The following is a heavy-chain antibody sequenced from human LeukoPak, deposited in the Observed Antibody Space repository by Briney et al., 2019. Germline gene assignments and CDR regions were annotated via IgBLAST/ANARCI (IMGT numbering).Heavy chain of an antibody. D-gene: IGHD2-21*02. CDR1: GFSFSLHA. V-gene: IGHV3-23*01. CDR2: SNGSGGRT. J-gene: IGHJ4*02. CDR3: AKSGYCGGDCYSKDLDY. Sequence: PGGSLRLSCAASGFSFSLHAMNWVRQAPGKGLEWVSGSNGSGGRTYYADSVKGRFTISRDNSKNTLYLQMNSLRAEDTAVYYCAKSGYCGGDCYSKDLDYWGQGTLLTVSS.